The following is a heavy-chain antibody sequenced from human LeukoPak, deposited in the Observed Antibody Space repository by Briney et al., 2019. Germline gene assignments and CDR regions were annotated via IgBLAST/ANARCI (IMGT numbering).Heavy chain of an antibody. CDR2: INPNSGGT. V-gene: IGHV1-2*02. J-gene: IGHJ3*02. CDR3: ARDLDYYDSSGCYDAFDI. Sequence: ASVKVSCKASGYTFTGYYMHWVRQAPGQGLEWMGWINPNSGGTNYAQKFQGRVTMTRDTSISTAYMELSRLRSDDTAVYYCARDLDYYDSSGCYDAFDIWGQGTMVTVSS. CDR1: GYTFTGYY. D-gene: IGHD3-22*01.